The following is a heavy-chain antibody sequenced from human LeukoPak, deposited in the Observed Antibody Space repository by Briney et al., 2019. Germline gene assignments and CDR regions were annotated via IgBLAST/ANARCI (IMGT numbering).Heavy chain of an antibody. CDR2: VSGSGGST. CDR3: AKDSTGSYWAYYFDY. CDR1: GFTFSSYS. Sequence: GGSLRLSCAASGFTFSSYSMNWVRQAPGKGLEWVSTVSGSGGSTYCADSVKGRFTISRDNSKNTLYLQMNSLRAEDTAVYYCAKDSTGSYWAYYFDYWGQGTLVTVSS. D-gene: IGHD1-26*01. V-gene: IGHV3-23*01. J-gene: IGHJ4*02.